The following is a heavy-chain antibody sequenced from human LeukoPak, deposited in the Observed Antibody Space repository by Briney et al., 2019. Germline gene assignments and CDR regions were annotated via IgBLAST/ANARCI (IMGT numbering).Heavy chain of an antibody. Sequence: GASVKVSCKASGYTFTSYGISWVRQAPGQGLEWMGWVSAYNGNTNYAQKFEGRVTMTTDTSTSTAYMELRSLRSDDTAVYSCARDQVVAAGPYYFDNWGQGTLVTVSS. CDR2: VSAYNGNT. CDR3: ARDQVVAAGPYYFDN. J-gene: IGHJ4*02. CDR1: GYTFTSYG. V-gene: IGHV1-18*01. D-gene: IGHD6-6*01.